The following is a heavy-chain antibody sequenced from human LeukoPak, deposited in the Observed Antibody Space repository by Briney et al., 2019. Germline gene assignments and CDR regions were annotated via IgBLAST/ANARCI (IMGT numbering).Heavy chain of an antibody. CDR2: IRSDGSST. CDR3: TRRYGGHSGWAGYHDS. V-gene: IGHV3-64*01. D-gene: IGHD6-19*01. J-gene: IGHJ4*02. CDR1: GFSFSAYI. Sequence: GGSLRLSCVASGFSFSAYIMHWVRQAPGKGLEYVSAIRSDGSSTFYPNSVKGRFTISRDNSKSTLYLQMGSLRAEDTAVYYCTRRYGGHSGWAGYHDSWGQGTLVSVSS.